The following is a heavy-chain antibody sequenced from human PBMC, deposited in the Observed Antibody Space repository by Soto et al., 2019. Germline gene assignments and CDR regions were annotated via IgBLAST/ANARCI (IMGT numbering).Heavy chain of an antibody. CDR1: GYTFADYG. V-gene: IGHV1-18*01. J-gene: IGHJ2*01. Sequence: QAQLVQSGAEVKKPGASVKVSCQAGGYTFADYGISWVRQAPGQGLEWVGWIGPYNGNTNYAQNLQDRVTMTTDTSTNTAYMELRSLRSDDTALYYCARCYCTVGSCYTCWHFDLFGRGTLLTVSS. CDR2: IGPYNGNT. D-gene: IGHD2-15*01. CDR3: ARCYCTVGSCYTCWHFDL.